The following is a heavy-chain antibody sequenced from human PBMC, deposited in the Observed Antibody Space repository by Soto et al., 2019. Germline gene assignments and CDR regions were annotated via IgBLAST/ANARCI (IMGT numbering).Heavy chain of an antibody. V-gene: IGHV3-30*18. CDR3: AKRDYGDYVEYFDY. CDR2: ISYDGSNK. CDR1: EFTFSSYG. J-gene: IGHJ4*02. D-gene: IGHD4-17*01. Sequence: QVQLVESGGGVVQPGRSLRLSCAASEFTFSSYGMHWVRQAPGKGLEWVAIISYDGSNKYYADSVKGRFTISRDNSKNTLYLQMNSLRAEDTAVYYCAKRDYGDYVEYFDYWGQGTLVTVSS.